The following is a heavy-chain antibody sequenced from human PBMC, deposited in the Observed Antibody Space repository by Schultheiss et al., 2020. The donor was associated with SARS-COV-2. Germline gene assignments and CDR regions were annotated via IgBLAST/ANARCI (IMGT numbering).Heavy chain of an antibody. CDR3: AGGGNLDAFDI. Sequence: SETLSLTCTVSGGSISSYYWSWIRQPPGKGLEWIGYIYYSGSTNYNPSLKSRVTISVDTSKNQFSLKLSSVTAADTAVYYCAGGGNLDAFDIWGQGTMVTVSS. D-gene: IGHD4-23*01. J-gene: IGHJ3*02. CDR1: GGSISSYY. V-gene: IGHV4-59*12. CDR2: IYYSGST.